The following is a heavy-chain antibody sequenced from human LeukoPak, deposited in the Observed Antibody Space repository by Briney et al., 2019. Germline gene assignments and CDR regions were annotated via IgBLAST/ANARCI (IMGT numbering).Heavy chain of an antibody. V-gene: IGHV1-18*04. D-gene: IGHD6-6*01. CDR1: GYTFTSYG. Sequence: ASVTVSCKASGYTFTSYGISWVRQAPGQGLEWMGWISGYNDNTNYVQKLQGRVTMTTDTSTSTAYMELRSLRSDDTAVYYCARKGSSSCFDYWGQGTLVTVSS. CDR3: ARKGSSSCFDY. CDR2: ISGYNDNT. J-gene: IGHJ4*02.